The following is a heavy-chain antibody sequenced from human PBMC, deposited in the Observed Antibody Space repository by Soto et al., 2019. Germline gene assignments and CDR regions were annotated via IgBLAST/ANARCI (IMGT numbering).Heavy chain of an antibody. J-gene: IGHJ3*02. CDR2: IWYDGSNK. D-gene: IGHD4-17*01. V-gene: IGHV3-33*01. Sequence: QVQLVESGGGVVQPGRSLRLSCAASGFTFSSYGMHWVRQAAGEGLEWVAVIWYDGSNKYYADSVKGRFTISRDNSKNTLYLQMNSLRAEDTAVYYCARPLRVYGGNPLDAFDIWGQGTLVTVSP. CDR3: ARPLRVYGGNPLDAFDI. CDR1: GFTFSSYG.